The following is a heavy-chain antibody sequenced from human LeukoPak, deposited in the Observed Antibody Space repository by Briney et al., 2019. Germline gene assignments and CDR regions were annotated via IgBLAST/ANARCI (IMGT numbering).Heavy chain of an antibody. V-gene: IGHV4-34*01. CDR3: ARAYDFWSGRRSNWFDP. CDR2: INHSGST. J-gene: IGHJ5*02. CDR1: GGSFSGYY. Sequence: SETLSLTCAVYGGSFSGYYWSWIRQPPGKGLEWIGEINHSGSTNYDPSLKSRVTISVDTSKNQFSLKLSSVTAADTAVYYCARAYDFWSGRRSNWFDPWGQGTLVTVSS. D-gene: IGHD3-3*01.